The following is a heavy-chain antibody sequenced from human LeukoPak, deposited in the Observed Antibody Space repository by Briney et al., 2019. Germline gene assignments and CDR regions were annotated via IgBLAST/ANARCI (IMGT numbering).Heavy chain of an antibody. CDR2: ISSSGSTI. CDR1: GFTFSDYY. CDR3: ARSDPSTSSYYMDV. V-gene: IGHV3-11*04. J-gene: IGHJ6*03. Sequence: GGSLRLSCAASGFTFSDYYMSWIRQAPGKGLEWVSYISSSGSTIYYADSVKGRFTISRDNAKNSLYLQMNSLRAEDTAVYYCARSDPSTSSYYMDVWGKGTTVTVSS. D-gene: IGHD2-2*01.